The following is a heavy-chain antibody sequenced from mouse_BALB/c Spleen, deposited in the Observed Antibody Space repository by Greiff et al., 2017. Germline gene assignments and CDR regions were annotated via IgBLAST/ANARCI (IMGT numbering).Heavy chain of an antibody. CDR1: GYTFTSYW. D-gene: IGHD4-1*01. CDR3: ARSTGDFDV. CDR2: IYPSDSYT. V-gene: IGHV1-69*02. J-gene: IGHJ1*01. Sequence: QVQLKQPGAELVRPGTSVKLSCKASGYTFTSYWINWVKQRPGQGLEWIGNIYPSDSYTNYNQKFKDKATLTVDKSSSTAYMHLSSPTSEDSAVYYCARSTGDFDVWGEGTTVTVSA.